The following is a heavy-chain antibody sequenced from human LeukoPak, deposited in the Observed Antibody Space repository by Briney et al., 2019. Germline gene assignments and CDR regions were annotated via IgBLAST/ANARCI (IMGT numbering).Heavy chain of an antibody. J-gene: IGHJ6*02. D-gene: IGHD3-3*01. CDR2: ITPIFGTA. CDR3: ARDRGYYDFWSGYPPYYYYYGMDV. V-gene: IGHV1-69*13. CDR1: GGTFSSYD. Sequence: SVKVSCKASGGTFSSYDISWVRQAPGQGLEWMGGITPIFGTAKYAQKFQGRVTITAVESMSTAYMELSSLRSEDTAVYYCARDRGYYDFWSGYPPYYYYYGMDVWGQGTTVTVSS.